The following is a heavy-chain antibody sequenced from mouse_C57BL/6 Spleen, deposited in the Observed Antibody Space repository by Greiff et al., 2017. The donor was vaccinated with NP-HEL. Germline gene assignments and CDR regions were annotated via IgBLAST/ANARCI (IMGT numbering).Heavy chain of an antibody. CDR2: IYPRSGNT. CDR3: ASPRGWLLPCDY. CDR1: GYTFTSYG. V-gene: IGHV1-81*01. D-gene: IGHD2-3*01. Sequence: QVQLKESGAELARPGASVKLSCKASGYTFTSYGISWVKQRTGQGLEWIGEIYPRSGNTYYNEKFKGKATLTADKSSSTAYMELRSLTSEDSAVYFCASPRGWLLPCDYWGQGTTLTVSS. J-gene: IGHJ2*01.